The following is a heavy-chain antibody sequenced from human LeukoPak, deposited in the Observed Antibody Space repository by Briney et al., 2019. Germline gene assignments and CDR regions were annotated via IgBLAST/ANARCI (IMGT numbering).Heavy chain of an antibody. CDR3: VKGMEVSNWNYADAFDI. V-gene: IGHV3-23*01. J-gene: IGHJ3*02. Sequence: ESGGGVVQPGRSLRLSCAASGFTFSSYAMSWVRQAPGKGLEWVSSISGSGSSTYYADSVKGRFTISRDNSKNTLYLQMNSLRVEDTAVYYCVKGMEVSNWNYADAFDIWGQGTMVTVSS. CDR1: GFTFSSYA. D-gene: IGHD1-7*01. CDR2: ISGSGSST.